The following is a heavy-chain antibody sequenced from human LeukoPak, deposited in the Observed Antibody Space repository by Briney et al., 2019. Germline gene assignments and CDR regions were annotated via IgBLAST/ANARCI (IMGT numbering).Heavy chain of an antibody. CDR1: GFTFSAYA. CDR3: ARDLTGTGDY. V-gene: IGHV3-64*01. J-gene: IGHJ4*02. CDR2: ITSDGGIT. Sequence: GGSLRLSCAASGFTFSAYAMHWVRQAPGKGLECVSSITSDGGITYYANSVKGRFTISRDNSRNTLYLQVGSLRAEDMAVYYCARDLTGTGDYWGQGTLVTVSS. D-gene: IGHD1-20*01.